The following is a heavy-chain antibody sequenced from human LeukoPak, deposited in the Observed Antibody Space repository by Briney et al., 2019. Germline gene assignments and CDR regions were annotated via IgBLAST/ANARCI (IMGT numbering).Heavy chain of an antibody. J-gene: IGHJ4*02. CDR1: XFTFRTYS. D-gene: IGHD2-15*01. Sequence: KPGGSLRLSCAASXFTFRTYSVNWVRQAPGKGLEWVSSITGSSDFMSYADSVKGRFTISRDNARNSLYLQLNSLRAEDTAVYYCAGDFSLSRSSDYWGQGTLVTVSS. CDR3: AGDFSLSRSSDY. CDR2: ITGSSDFM. V-gene: IGHV3-21*06.